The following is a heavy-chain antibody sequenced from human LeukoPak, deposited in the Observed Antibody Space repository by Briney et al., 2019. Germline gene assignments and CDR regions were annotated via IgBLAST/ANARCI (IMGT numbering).Heavy chain of an antibody. V-gene: IGHV4-59*01. J-gene: IGHJ6*02. D-gene: IGHD1-26*01. CDR1: DGSINSYY. CDR2: IYYNGNT. Sequence: SETLSLTCSVSDGSINSYYWNCLWRPPGKGGEWIGYIYYNGNTNYSPSLKSRVTMSVATSKNLFSLKVSSVTAADTAVYYCARGRSNYYGMDVWGQGTTVTVSS. CDR3: ARGRSNYYGMDV.